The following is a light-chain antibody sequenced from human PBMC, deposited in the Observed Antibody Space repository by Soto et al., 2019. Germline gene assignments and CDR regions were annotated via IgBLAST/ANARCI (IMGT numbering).Light chain of an antibody. CDR3: HQYNKWPRT. J-gene: IGKJ1*01. CDR1: QSVDKD. CDR2: DAS. V-gene: IGKV3-15*01. Sequence: EIVLTQSPATLSVSLGEGATLSCRPSQSVDKDLAWYRQKPGQAPSLLVYDASTRSTGVPARFSGSGSGTEFTLTITSLQSEDFAVYFCHQYNKWPRTFGRGTKVEI.